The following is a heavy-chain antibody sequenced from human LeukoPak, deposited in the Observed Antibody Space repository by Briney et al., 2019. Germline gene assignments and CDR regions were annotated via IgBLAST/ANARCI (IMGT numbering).Heavy chain of an antibody. CDR1: GGSISSYY. CDR2: IYYSGST. D-gene: IGHD5-12*01. V-gene: IGHV4-59*01. Sequence: SETLSLTCTVSGGSISSYYWSWIRQPPGKGLEWIGYIYYSGSTNYNPSLKSRVTISVDTSKNQFSLKLSSVTAADTAVYYCASSYSGYDYTRVGYYYYMDVWGKGTTVTVSS. J-gene: IGHJ6*03. CDR3: ASSYSGYDYTRVGYYYYMDV.